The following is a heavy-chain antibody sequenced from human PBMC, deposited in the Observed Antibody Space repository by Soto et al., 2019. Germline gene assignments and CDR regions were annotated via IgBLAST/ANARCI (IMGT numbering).Heavy chain of an antibody. CDR1: AGSISNYY. D-gene: IGHD3-22*01. CDR3: ARYGGPSYYDTSAYSFDY. Sequence: PSETLSLTCTVSAGSISNYYWSWIRQPPGKGLECIGYIYYSGSTNYNPSLTSRVTISVDTSKNQFSLRLSSVTAADTAVYYCARYGGPSYYDTSAYSFDYWGQGTLVTVSS. J-gene: IGHJ4*02. V-gene: IGHV4-59*01. CDR2: IYYSGST.